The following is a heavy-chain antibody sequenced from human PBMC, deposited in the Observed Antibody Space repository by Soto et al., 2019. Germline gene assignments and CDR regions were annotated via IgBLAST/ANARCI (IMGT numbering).Heavy chain of an antibody. CDR2: IYHSGST. J-gene: IGHJ5*02. D-gene: IGHD3-16*01. CDR3: ARDKATVGGYNLYDP. CDR1: GGSIRSSHW. V-gene: IGHV4-4*02. Sequence: SETLSLTCTVSGGSIRSSHWWSWVRQPPGKGLERIGEIYHSGSTNLDPSLKSQVTLPVDKSKNQFSLKLTSVTAADTAVYYCARDKATVGGYNLYDPWGQGILVTVSS.